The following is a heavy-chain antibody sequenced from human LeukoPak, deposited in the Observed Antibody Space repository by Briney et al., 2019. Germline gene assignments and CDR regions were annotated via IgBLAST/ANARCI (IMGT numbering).Heavy chain of an antibody. Sequence: PSETLSLTCTVSGGSISSYYWSWIRHPPGKGLEWIGYIYYSGSTNYNPSLKSRVTISVDTSKNQFSLELSSVTAADTAVYYCARTGYYDFWSGYYDYWGQGTLVTVSS. CDR2: IYYSGST. D-gene: IGHD3-3*01. CDR3: ARTGYYDFWSGYYDY. V-gene: IGHV4-59*08. J-gene: IGHJ4*02. CDR1: GGSISSYY.